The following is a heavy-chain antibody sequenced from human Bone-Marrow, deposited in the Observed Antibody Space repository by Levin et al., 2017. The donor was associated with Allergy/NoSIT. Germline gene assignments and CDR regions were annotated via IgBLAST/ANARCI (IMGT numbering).Heavy chain of an antibody. V-gene: IGHV3-11*01. CDR1: GFTFSDYY. J-gene: IGHJ6*02. CDR2: ISSSGSTI. D-gene: IGHD2-2*01. Sequence: GGSLRLSCAASGFTFSDYYMSWIRQAPGKGLEWVSYISSSGSTIYYADSVKGRFTISRDNAKNSLYLQMNSLRAEDTAVYYCARDRCSSTSCYSAYYYGMDVWGQGTTVTVSS. CDR3: ARDRCSSTSCYSAYYYGMDV.